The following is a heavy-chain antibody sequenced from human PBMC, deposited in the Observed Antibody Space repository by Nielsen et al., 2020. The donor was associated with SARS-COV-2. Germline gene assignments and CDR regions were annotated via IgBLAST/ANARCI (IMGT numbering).Heavy chain of an antibody. CDR3: AKALFGEFPYFDY. V-gene: IGHV3-74*01. CDR2: INSDGSST. Sequence: GESLKISCAASGFTFSSYWMHWVRQAPGKGLVWVSRINSDGSSTSYADSVKGRFTISRDNAKNTLYLQMNSLRAEDTAVYYCAKALFGEFPYFDYWGQGTLVTVSS. D-gene: IGHD3-10*01. J-gene: IGHJ4*02. CDR1: GFTFSSYW.